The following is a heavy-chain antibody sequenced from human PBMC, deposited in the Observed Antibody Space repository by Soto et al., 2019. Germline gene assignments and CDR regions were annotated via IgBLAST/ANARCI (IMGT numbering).Heavy chain of an antibody. CDR3: ARSYPRPDANIGGWVDY. D-gene: IGHD1-26*01. J-gene: IGHJ4*02. Sequence: ASETLSLTCTVSDDSITSGAYYWGLIRQPPGKGLEWIGTIQYRGSTYYNPSLKSRVTISVDTSKNQFSLKLSSVTAADTAVYYCARSYPRPDANIGGWVDYWGQGTLVTVSS. CDR2: IQYRGST. V-gene: IGHV4-39*07. CDR1: DDSITSGAYY.